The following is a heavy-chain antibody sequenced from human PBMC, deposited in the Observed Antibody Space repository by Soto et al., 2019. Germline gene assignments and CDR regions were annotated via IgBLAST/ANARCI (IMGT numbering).Heavy chain of an antibody. V-gene: IGHV4-39*01. J-gene: IGHJ4*02. Sequence: PSETLSLTCTVSGGSISSSSTYWGRIRAPSGKWLEWIGTHTYSGCTYSNPYLKRRVSISVDSSKNQFSLKLSSVTAADTAVYYCARRAGASGWYYVDYWGQGTLVTVS. CDR2: HTYSGCT. CDR1: GGSISSSSTY. D-gene: IGHD6-19*01. CDR3: ARRAGASGWYYVDY.